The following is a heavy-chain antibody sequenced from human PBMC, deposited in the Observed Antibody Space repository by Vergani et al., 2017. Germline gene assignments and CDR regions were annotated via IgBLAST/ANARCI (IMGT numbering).Heavy chain of an antibody. V-gene: IGHV4-61*02. CDR1: GGSISSGGYY. D-gene: IGHD2-15*01. J-gene: IGHJ6*02. Sequence: QVQLQESGPGLVKPSQTLSLTCTVSGGSISSGGYYWSWIRQPAGKGLEWIGRIYTSGSTNYNPSLKSRVTMSVDTSKNQFSLKLSSVTAADTAVYYCARGPVVVVAEGGSGYYYYGMDVWGQGTTVTVSS. CDR2: IYTSGST. CDR3: ARGPVVVVAEGGSGYYYYGMDV.